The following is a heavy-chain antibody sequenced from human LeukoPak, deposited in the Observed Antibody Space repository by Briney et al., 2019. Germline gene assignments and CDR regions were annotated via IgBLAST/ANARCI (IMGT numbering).Heavy chain of an antibody. CDR2: ISSSSSYI. J-gene: IGHJ4*02. V-gene: IGHV3-21*01. CDR3: ARTPLIELWFGEFTYYFDY. CDR1: GFTFSSYS. Sequence: GGSLRLSCAASGFTFSSYSMNWVRQAPGKGLERVSSISSSSSYIYYADSVKGRFTISRDNAKNSLYLQMNSLRAEDTSVYYCARTPLIELWFGEFTYYFDYWGQGTLVTVSS. D-gene: IGHD3-10*01.